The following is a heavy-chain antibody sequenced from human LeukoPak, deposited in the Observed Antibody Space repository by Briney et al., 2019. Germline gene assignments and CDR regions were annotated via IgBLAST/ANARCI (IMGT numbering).Heavy chain of an antibody. Sequence: ASVKVSCKASGYTFTGYYMHWVRQAPGQGLEWMGWINPNSGGTNYAQKFQGRVTMTRDTSISTAYMELSRLRSDDTAVYYCASYYYDSSGYHDAFDIWGQGTMVTVSS. D-gene: IGHD3-22*01. CDR1: GYTFTGYY. J-gene: IGHJ3*02. CDR3: ASYYYDSSGYHDAFDI. V-gene: IGHV1-2*02. CDR2: INPNSGGT.